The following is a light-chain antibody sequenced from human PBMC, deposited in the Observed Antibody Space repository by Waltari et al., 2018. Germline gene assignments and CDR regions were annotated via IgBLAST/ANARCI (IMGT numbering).Light chain of an antibody. V-gene: IGLV2-8*01. J-gene: IGLJ2*01. CDR2: EVS. CDR3: SSHGGSKV. Sequence: QSALTQPPSASGSPGQSVTISCTGTSSDVGAHNYVSWYQQYPGKAPNLIIYEVSKRPSGVPDRFSGSKSGNTASLTVSGLQADDEADYYCSSHGGSKVFGGGTKLTVL. CDR1: SSDVGAHNY.